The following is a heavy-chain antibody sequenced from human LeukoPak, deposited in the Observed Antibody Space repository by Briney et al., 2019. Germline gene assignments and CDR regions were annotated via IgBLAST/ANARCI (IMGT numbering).Heavy chain of an antibody. Sequence: AGGSLRLSCAASGFTFSSYSMNWVRQAPGKGLEWVSSLSSSSSYIYYADSVKGRFTISRDNAKNSLYLQMNSLRAEDTAVYYCARDLGNIDYWGQGTLVTVSS. J-gene: IGHJ4*02. D-gene: IGHD7-27*01. CDR3: ARDLGNIDY. CDR1: GFTFSSYS. CDR2: LSSSSSYI. V-gene: IGHV3-21*01.